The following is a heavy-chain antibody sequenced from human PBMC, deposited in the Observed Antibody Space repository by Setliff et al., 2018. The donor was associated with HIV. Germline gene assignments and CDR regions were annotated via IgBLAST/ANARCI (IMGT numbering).Heavy chain of an antibody. CDR1: GFTFSNYW. CDR3: AGSRGYFVQAD. J-gene: IGHJ4*02. D-gene: IGHD3-22*01. Sequence: GGSLRLSCAASGFTFSNYWMDWVRQAPGKGLEWVANIKPDGSERYYIDSVKGRFTISRDNARNSVYLQMNSLRAEDTAVYYCAGSRGYFVQADWGQGTLVTV. CDR2: IKPDGSER. V-gene: IGHV3-7*01.